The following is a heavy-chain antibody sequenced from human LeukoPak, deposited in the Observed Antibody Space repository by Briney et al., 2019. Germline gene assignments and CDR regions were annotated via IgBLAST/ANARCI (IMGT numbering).Heavy chain of an antibody. V-gene: IGHV3-21*01. CDR2: ISSGSSST. Sequence: PGGSLRLSCAATGFTFSNYNMNWVRQVPGKGLEWISTISSGSSSTYYADSVKGRFTISRDNTKNSLFLQMNSLRAEDTAVYYCARESTFFDYWGQGTLVTVSS. CDR3: ARESTFFDY. CDR1: GFTFSNYN. J-gene: IGHJ4*02.